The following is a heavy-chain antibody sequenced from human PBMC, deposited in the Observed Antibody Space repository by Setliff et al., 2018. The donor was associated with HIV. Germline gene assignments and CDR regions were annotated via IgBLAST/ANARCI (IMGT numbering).Heavy chain of an antibody. CDR3: SRVGTLIDNPWDYFDF. Sequence: GGSLTLSCATSGANFSPHGMHWVRQAPGKGLEWVAVVTNDGSQYYAEPVKGRFTVSRDNSKSKLYLQMNSLRTEDTAVYYCSRVGTLIDNPWDYFDFCGQGTLVTVSS. V-gene: IGHV3-30*04. CDR1: GANFSPHG. D-gene: IGHD3-22*01. CDR2: VTNDGSQ. J-gene: IGHJ4*02.